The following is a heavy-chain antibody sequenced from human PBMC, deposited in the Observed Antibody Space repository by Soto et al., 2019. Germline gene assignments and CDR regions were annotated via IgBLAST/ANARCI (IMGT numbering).Heavy chain of an antibody. CDR1: GYTFTSYA. D-gene: IGHD3-22*01. J-gene: IGHJ4*02. Sequence: QVQLVQSGAEEKKPGASVKVSCKASGYTFTSYAMHWVRQAPGQRLEWMGWINAGNGNTTYSQKFQGRVTITRDTAASTAYMELSRLRSEDTAVYYCARGSGYYYWDDYWGQGTLVTVSS. CDR2: INAGNGNT. CDR3: ARGSGYYYWDDY. V-gene: IGHV1-3*05.